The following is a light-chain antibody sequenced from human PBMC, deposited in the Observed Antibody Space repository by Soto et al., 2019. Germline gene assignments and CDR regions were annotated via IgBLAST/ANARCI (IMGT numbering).Light chain of an antibody. J-gene: IGLJ2*01. CDR1: SSDVGGYNY. CDR2: EVS. V-gene: IGLV2-14*01. Sequence: QSALTQPASVSGSPGQSITISCTGTSSDVGGYNYVSWYQQLPGKAPKLMIYEVSNRPSGVSNRFSGSKSGNTASLTISGLQAEDEADYYCSSYTSNNTLVIFGGGTKLTVL. CDR3: SSYTSNNTLVI.